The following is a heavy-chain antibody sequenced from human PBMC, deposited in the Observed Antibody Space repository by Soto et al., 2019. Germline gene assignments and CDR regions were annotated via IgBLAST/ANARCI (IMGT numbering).Heavy chain of an antibody. CDR3: ARDSNGYCSGGSCLG. J-gene: IGHJ4*02. V-gene: IGHV1-3*01. CDR1: GYTFTSYA. CDR2: INAGNGNT. D-gene: IGHD2-15*01. Sequence: GASVKVSCKASGYTFTSYAMHWVRQAPGQRLEWMGWINAGNGNTKYSQKFQGRVTITRDTSASTAYMELSSLRSEDTAVYYCARDSNGYCSGGSCLGWGQGTLVTVSS.